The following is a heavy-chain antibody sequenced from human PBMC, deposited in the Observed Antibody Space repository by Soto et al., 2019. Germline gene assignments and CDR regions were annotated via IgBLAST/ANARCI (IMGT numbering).Heavy chain of an antibody. J-gene: IGHJ4*02. V-gene: IGHV1-46*01. CDR1: GYTFTSYY. CDR3: VRFLITPYPQLDY. Sequence: QVQLVQSGAEVKKPGASLKVSCKASGYTFTSYYLHWVRQAPGQGLEWVGIINPKSGSTTYAQKFQGRAPMTRDTSTSTVYMELSSLGSEDTAVYYCVRFLITPYPQLDYWGQGTLVTVSS. D-gene: IGHD3-16*01. CDR2: INPKSGST.